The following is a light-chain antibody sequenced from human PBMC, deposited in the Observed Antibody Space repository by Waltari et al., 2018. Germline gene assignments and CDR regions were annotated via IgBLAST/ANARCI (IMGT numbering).Light chain of an antibody. Sequence: DIQMTQSPPTLSASVGDRVNLTCRASLNIFGRLAWYKQKPGKPPKLLIYETSNLESGVPSRFSGSGSGTDFTLVIDSLQPDDFATYYCQNYHIRKAFGQGTNVEIK. J-gene: IGKJ2*01. CDR3: QNYHIRKA. CDR2: ETS. CDR1: LNIFGR. V-gene: IGKV1-5*03.